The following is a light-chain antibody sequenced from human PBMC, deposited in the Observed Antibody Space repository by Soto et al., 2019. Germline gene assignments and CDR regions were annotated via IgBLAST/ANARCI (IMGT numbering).Light chain of an antibody. CDR3: QQYDDLLPT. CDR1: QGIANY. V-gene: IGKV1-33*01. Sequence: DIQITQSPSSLSASVGDRVTITCQASQGIANYLNWYQQKPGKAPKVLIYDASSLEKGVPSRFSGSGSGTDFTFTISSLQPEDIATYYCQQYDDLLPTFGQGTKLEIK. J-gene: IGKJ2*01. CDR2: DAS.